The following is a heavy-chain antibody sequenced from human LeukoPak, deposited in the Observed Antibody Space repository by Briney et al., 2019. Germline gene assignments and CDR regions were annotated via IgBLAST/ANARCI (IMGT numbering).Heavy chain of an antibody. D-gene: IGHD3-16*01. CDR1: GGSICSYF. CDR3: ARETYSYTLGGYSFDL. J-gene: IGHJ2*01. CDR2: IYYSGTT. V-gene: IGHV4-59*01. Sequence: PSETLSLTCTVSGGSICSYFWSWVRQPLGKRLGWMGYIYYSGTTNYNPSLKRRVTISMDRSKNQFSLKLTSVTAADTAVYYCARETYSYTLGGYSFDLWGRGTLVTVSS.